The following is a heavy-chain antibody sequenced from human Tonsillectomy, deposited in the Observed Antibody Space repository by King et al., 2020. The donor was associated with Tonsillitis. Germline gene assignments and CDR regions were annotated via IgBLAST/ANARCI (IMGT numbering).Heavy chain of an antibody. CDR2: INHSGST. Sequence: VQLQQWGAGLLKPSETLSLTCAVFGGSFSSYYWTCIRQPPGKGLEWIGEINHSGSTNYNPSLKSRVTISVDTSKNQFSLKLSSVTAADTAVYYCARGSATNGLYYFDYWGQGTLVTVSS. CDR3: ARGSATNGLYYFDY. D-gene: IGHD2-8*01. J-gene: IGHJ4*02. CDR1: GGSFSSYY. V-gene: IGHV4-34*01.